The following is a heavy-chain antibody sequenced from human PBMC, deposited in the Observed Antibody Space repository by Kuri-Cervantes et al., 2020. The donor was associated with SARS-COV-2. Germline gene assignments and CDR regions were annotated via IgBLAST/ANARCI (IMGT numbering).Heavy chain of an antibody. V-gene: IGHV2-70*11. CDR1: GFSLTTSGMY. D-gene: IGHD2-2*01. Sequence: GPTLVKPTPTLTLTCTFSGFSLTTSGMYLAWIRQTTGKAREWLARIDWDEDKYYKTYLNTRLSSSKDTSKDQVVLTMNNMDPVDTATYYCVRINYCSSTSCYTPAHYYYYMDVWGKGTTVTVSS. CDR2: IDWDEDK. CDR3: VRINYCSSTSCYTPAHYYYYMDV. J-gene: IGHJ6*03.